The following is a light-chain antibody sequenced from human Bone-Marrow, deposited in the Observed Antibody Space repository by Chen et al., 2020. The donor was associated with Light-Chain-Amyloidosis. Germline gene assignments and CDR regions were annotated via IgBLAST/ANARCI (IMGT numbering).Light chain of an antibody. CDR1: DLPTKY. Sequence: SSELTHPPSVSVSPVQTARLTCSGDDLPTKYAYWYHQHPGQAPVLVIHRDTERPSGISDRFSGYSSGTTATLTISGVQAEDEDDYHCQSADSSGTYEVIFGGGTKLTVL. CDR3: QSADSSGTYEVI. CDR2: RDT. J-gene: IGLJ2*01. V-gene: IGLV3-25*03.